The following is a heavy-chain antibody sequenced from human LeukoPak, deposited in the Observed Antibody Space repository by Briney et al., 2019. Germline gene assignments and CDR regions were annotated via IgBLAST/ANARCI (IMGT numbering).Heavy chain of an antibody. CDR1: GGSISSYY. V-gene: IGHV4-59*08. Sequence: NSSETLSLTCTVSGGSISSYYWSWIRQLPGKGLEWIGYIYNGGSANYNPSLKSRVAISLDTSKNQFSLKLTSVTATDTAVYYCARHVRYSYVFFDYWGQGTLVTVSS. J-gene: IGHJ4*02. CDR2: IYNGGSA. CDR3: ARHVRYSYVFFDY. D-gene: IGHD3-16*02.